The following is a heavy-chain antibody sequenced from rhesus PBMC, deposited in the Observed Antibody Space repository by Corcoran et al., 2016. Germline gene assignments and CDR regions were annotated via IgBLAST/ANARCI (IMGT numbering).Heavy chain of an antibody. J-gene: IGHJ4*01. CDR3: ARRWGSGHFDY. CDR1: VGSIRRSTG. D-gene: IGHD5-42*01. Sequence: GPQVVRPSEPLSLPCAVPVGSIRRSTGWSWIGTSQGKGVEWIGGIYGSGGSTEYNPSLKSRVTISIDTSKNQFSLKLSSVTAADTAVYYCARRWGSGHFDYWGQGVLVTVSS. CDR2: IYGSGGST. V-gene: IGHV4-93*02.